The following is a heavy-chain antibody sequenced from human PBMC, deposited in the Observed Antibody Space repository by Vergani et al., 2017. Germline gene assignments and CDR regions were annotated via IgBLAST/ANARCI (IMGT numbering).Heavy chain of an antibody. D-gene: IGHD6-13*01. V-gene: IGHV4-61*02. CDR2: ISTSGST. CDR3: ARAAAAALDY. J-gene: IGHJ4*02. Sequence: QVQLQESGPGLVKPSQTLSLTCTVSGGSISSGSYYWSWVRQPAGKGLEWIGRISTSGSTNYNPSLKRRVTISLDTSKNQFSLKLNSLTAADTAVYYCARAAAAALDYWGQGRLVTVSS. CDR1: GGSISSGSYY.